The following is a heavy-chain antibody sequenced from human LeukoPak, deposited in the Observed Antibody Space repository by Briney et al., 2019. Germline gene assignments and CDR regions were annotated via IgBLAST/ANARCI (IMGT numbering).Heavy chain of an antibody. J-gene: IGHJ5*02. CDR1: GGSINNYY. CDR3: ARNRYYYGSGNYGVPNWFDP. D-gene: IGHD3-10*01. Sequence: SETLSLTCAVSGGSINNYYWSWIRQPPGKGLEWIGSIYYSGSTYYNPSLKSRVTISVDTSKNQFSLKLSSVTVADTAVYYCARNRYYYGSGNYGVPNWFDPWGQGTLVTVSS. V-gene: IGHV4-59*05. CDR2: IYYSGST.